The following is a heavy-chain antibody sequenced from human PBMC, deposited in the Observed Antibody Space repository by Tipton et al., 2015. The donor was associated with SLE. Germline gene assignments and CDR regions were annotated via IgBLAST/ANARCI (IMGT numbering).Heavy chain of an antibody. V-gene: IGHV4-34*01. CDR2: INHRGST. CDR3: ARASGYHGD. J-gene: IGHJ4*02. D-gene: IGHD5-12*01. Sequence: TLSLTCAVYGGSFSGYYWSWIRQPPGKGLEWIGEINHRGSTKYNPSLKSRVTISVDTSKNQFSLKLNSVTAADTAVYYCARASGYHGDWGQGTLVTVSS. CDR1: GGSFSGYY.